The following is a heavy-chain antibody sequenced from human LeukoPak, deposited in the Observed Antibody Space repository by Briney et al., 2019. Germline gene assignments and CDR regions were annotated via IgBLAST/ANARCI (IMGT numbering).Heavy chain of an antibody. D-gene: IGHD6-13*01. CDR2: IIPIFGTA. V-gene: IGHV1-69*13. J-gene: IGHJ6*02. Sequence: SVKVSCKASGGTFSSYAISWVRQAPGQGLEWMGGIIPIFGTANYAQKFQGRVTITADESTSTAYMELSSLRSEDTAVYYCASPQPGIAAADNGGYYYYYGMDVWGQGTTVTVSS. CDR1: GGTFSSYA. CDR3: ASPQPGIAAADNGGYYYYYGMDV.